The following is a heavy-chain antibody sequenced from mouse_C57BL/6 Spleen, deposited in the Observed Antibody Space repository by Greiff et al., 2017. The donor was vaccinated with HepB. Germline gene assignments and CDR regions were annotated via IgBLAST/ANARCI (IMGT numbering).Heavy chain of an antibody. CDR1: GYSITSGYD. J-gene: IGHJ1*03. CDR3: ARDYDYDYWYFDV. V-gene: IGHV3-1*01. D-gene: IGHD2-4*01. Sequence: DVKLQESGPGMVKPSQSLSLTCTVTGYSITSGYDWHWIRHFPGNKLEWMGYISYSGSTNYNPSLKSRISITHDTSKNHFFLKLNSVTTEDTATYYCARDYDYDYWYFDVWGTGTTVTVSS. CDR2: ISYSGST.